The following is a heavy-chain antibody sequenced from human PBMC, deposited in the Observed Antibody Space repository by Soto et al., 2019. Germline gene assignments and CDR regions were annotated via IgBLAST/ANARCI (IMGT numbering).Heavy chain of an antibody. J-gene: IGHJ4*02. D-gene: IGHD3-16*01. Sequence: GGSLRLSCAASGFTFSTYSMNWVRQAPGKGLEWVSSISRDSIFIYYADSVRGRFTISRDNAKNSLYLQMNSLRADDTAVYYCARRIDYGEDYWGQGTLVTVSS. V-gene: IGHV3-21*01. CDR3: ARRIDYGEDY. CDR1: GFTFSTYS. CDR2: ISRDSIFI.